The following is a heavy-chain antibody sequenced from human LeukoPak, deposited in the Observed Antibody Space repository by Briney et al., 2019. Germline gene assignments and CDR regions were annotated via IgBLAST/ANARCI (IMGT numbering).Heavy chain of an antibody. CDR2: IYYSGST. Sequence: SETLSLTCTVSGGSISSYYWSWIRQPPGKGLELVGYIYYSGSTNYNPSLKSRVTISVDTSKNQFSLKLSSVTAADTAVYYCARKAPSTVTPDNWFDPWGQGTLVTVSS. V-gene: IGHV4-59*01. D-gene: IGHD4-11*01. J-gene: IGHJ5*02. CDR3: ARKAPSTVTPDNWFDP. CDR1: GGSISSYY.